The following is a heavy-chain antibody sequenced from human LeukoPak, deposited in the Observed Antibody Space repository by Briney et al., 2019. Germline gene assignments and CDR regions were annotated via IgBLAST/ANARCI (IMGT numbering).Heavy chain of an antibody. V-gene: IGHV1-8*01. CDR3: ARSLGTYWGKDFLNGFEP. J-gene: IGHJ5*02. D-gene: IGHD3-16*01. CDR2: MNPNSGNT. CDR1: GYTFTSYD. Sequence: ASVKVSCKASGYTFTSYDINWVRQATGQGLEWMGWMNPNSGNTSYAQKFQGSVTMTRNTSISTAYMELTSLKSEDTAIYYCARSLGTYWGKDFLNGFEPWGQGTLVTVSS.